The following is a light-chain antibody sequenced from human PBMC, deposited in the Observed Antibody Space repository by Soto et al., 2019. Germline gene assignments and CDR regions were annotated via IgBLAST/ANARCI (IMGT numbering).Light chain of an antibody. J-gene: IGLJ3*02. CDR3: CSYAGSSTWV. CDR2: EVS. V-gene: IGLV2-8*01. Sequence: QSALTQPPSASGSPGQSVTISCTGTSGDVGGYNYVSWYQQHPGKAPKLMIYEVSKRPSGVPDRFSGSKSGNTASLTISGLQAEDEADYYCCSYAGSSTWVFGGGTKLTVL. CDR1: SGDVGGYNY.